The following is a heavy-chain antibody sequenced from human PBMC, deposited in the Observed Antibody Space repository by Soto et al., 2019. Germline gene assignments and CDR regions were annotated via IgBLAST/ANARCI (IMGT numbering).Heavy chain of an antibody. CDR2: ISGSGGST. Sequence: GGSLRLSCAASGFTFSSYAMSWVRQAPGKGLEWVSAISGSGGSTYYADSVKGRFTISRDNSKNTLFLQMKSLRAEDTAVYYWAKDPNDYVWESYQSIFDYWGQGTLVTVSS. D-gene: IGHD3-16*02. CDR1: GFTFSSYA. J-gene: IGHJ4*02. V-gene: IGHV3-23*01. CDR3: AKDPNDYVWESYQSIFDY.